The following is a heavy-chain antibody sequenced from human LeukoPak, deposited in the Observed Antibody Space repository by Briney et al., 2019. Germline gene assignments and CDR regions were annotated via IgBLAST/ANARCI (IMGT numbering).Heavy chain of an antibody. V-gene: IGHV1-69*06. CDR1: GGTFSSYA. D-gene: IGHD1-1*01. CDR3: ARVNWPAPVGRGAFDI. Sequence: ASVKVSCKASGGTFSSYAISWVRQAPGQGLEWMGGIIPIFGTANYAQKFQGRVTITADKSTSTAYMELSSLRSEDTAVYYCARVNWPAPVGRGAFDIWGQGTMVTVSS. CDR2: IIPIFGTA. J-gene: IGHJ3*02.